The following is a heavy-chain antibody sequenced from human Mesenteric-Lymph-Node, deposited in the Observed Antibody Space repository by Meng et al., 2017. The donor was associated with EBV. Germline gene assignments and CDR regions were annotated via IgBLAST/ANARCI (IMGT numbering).Heavy chain of an antibody. CDR2: MNPDNGNT. CDR3: SRDSIYQGRDS. CDR1: VSTFTSYD. V-gene: IGHV1-8*01. D-gene: IGHD2-2*01. Sequence: RLWRSWAEVTRPGAPGESSGQASVSTFTSYDINWWRQATGQGLEWIGWMNPDNGNTASAEKFQGRVTMTRNTSTNTAYMELNSLTSEDTAVYYCSRDSIYQGRDSWGQGTLVTVSS. J-gene: IGHJ4*02.